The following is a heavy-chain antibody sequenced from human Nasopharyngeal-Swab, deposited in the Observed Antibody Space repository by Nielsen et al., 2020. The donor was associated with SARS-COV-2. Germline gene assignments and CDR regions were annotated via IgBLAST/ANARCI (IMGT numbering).Heavy chain of an antibody. CDR3: AKSMAYFQLSGTYNLHF. V-gene: IGHV3-30*18. J-gene: IGHJ4*02. D-gene: IGHD2-21*01. CDR2: ISYEGSIR. Sequence: SCAASGFTFNNFGMHWVRQAPGKGLEWVAFISYEGSIRNYIDSVKGRFTVSRDSSKNTVYLQMNSLRPDDTAVYFCAKSMAYFQLSGTYNLHFWGQGTLVTVSS. CDR1: GFTFNNFG.